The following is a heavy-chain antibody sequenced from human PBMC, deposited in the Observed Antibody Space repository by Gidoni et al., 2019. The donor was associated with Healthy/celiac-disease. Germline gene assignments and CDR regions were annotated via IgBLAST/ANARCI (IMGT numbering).Heavy chain of an antibody. CDR2: IYYSGST. D-gene: IGHD3-22*01. CDR3: ASSYYYDSSGYYSFDY. J-gene: IGHJ4*02. CDR1: GGSISSYY. Sequence: QVQLQESGPGLVKPSETLSLTCTVPGGSISSYYWSWIRQPPGKGLEWIGYIYYSGSTKDNPSLKSRVTISVDTSKNQFSLKLSSVTAADTAVYYCASSYYYDSSGYYSFDYWGQGTLVTVSS. V-gene: IGHV4-59*01.